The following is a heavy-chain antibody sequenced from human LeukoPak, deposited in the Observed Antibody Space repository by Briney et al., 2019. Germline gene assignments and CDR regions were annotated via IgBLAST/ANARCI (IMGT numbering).Heavy chain of an antibody. J-gene: IGHJ4*02. CDR2: IKQDGSEK. V-gene: IGHV3-7*01. CDR3: ARALRGSHYYDSSGYYDY. CDR1: GFTFSSFW. Sequence: PGGSLRLSCAASGFTFSSFWMTWVRQAPGKGLEWVANIKQDGSEKSCVDSVKGRFTISRDNAKNSLYLQMNSPRAEDTAVYYCARALRGSHYYDSSGYYDYWGQGTLVTVSS. D-gene: IGHD3-22*01.